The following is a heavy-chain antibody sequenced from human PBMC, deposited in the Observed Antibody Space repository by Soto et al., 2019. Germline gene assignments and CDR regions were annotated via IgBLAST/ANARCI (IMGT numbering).Heavy chain of an antibody. V-gene: IGHV1-69*13. CDR3: ARGDCTNGVCYPDYYYYGMDV. CDR1: GGTFSSYA. J-gene: IGHJ6*02. D-gene: IGHD2-8*01. Sequence: SVKVSCKASGGTFSSYAISWVRQAPGQGLEWMGGIIPIFGTANYAQKFQGRVTITADESTSTAYMELSGLRSEDTAVYYCARGDCTNGVCYPDYYYYGMDVWGQGTTVTVSS. CDR2: IIPIFGTA.